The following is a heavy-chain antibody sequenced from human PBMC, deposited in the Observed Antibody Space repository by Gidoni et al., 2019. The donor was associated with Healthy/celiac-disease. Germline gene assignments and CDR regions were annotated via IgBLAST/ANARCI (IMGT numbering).Heavy chain of an antibody. CDR2: ISSSSSTI. CDR1: GFTFSSYS. V-gene: IGHV3-48*02. D-gene: IGHD4-17*01. Sequence: EVQLVESGGGLVQPGGSLRLSCAASGFTFSSYSMNWVRQAPGKGLEWVSYISSSSSTIYYADSVKGRFTISRDNAKNSLYLQMNSLRDEDTAVYYCARDNGVGDHDYGDYGSDYWGQGTLVTVSS. CDR3: ARDNGVGDHDYGDYGSDY. J-gene: IGHJ4*02.